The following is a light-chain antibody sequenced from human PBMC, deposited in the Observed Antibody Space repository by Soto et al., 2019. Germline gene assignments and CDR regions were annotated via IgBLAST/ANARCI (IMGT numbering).Light chain of an antibody. V-gene: IGLV1-51*02. CDR2: ENN. CDR3: ATWDSSLSAGV. CDR1: SSSTGNNY. J-gene: IGLJ1*01. Sequence: QSVLTQPPSVSAASGQKVTISCSGSSSSTGNNYVSWYQQLPGTAPKLLIYENNKRPSGIPDRFSGSKSGTPATLGITGLQTGDEADYYCATWDSSLSAGVFGTGTKVTVL.